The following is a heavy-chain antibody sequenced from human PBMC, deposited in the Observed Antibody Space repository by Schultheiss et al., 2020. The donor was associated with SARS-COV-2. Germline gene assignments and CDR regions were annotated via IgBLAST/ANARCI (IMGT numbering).Heavy chain of an antibody. CDR2: IYYSGST. CDR1: GGSISSYY. Sequence: SETLSLTCTVSGGSISSYYWGWIRQPPGKGLEWIGSIYYSGSTYYNPSLKSRVTISVDTSKNQFSLKLSSVTAADTAVYYCATINYYDSSGYSPGDYWGQGTLVTVSS. D-gene: IGHD3-22*01. J-gene: IGHJ4*02. V-gene: IGHV4-39*01. CDR3: ATINYYDSSGYSPGDY.